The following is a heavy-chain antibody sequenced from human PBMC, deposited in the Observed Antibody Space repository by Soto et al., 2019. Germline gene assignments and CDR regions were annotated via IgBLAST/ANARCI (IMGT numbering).Heavy chain of an antibody. D-gene: IGHD5-12*01. CDR1: GGSIGRYY. CDR2: VSYSGGT. J-gene: IGHJ4*02. Sequence: SETLSLTCTVSGGSIGRYYWSWIRLPPGKGLEWIGYVSYSGGTNYNPSLKGRITISLDTSKTQFSLKLSSATAADTALYFCASVEASAGNLAPYYFDSWGQGTLVTVSS. CDR3: ASVEASAGNLAPYYFDS. V-gene: IGHV4-59*01.